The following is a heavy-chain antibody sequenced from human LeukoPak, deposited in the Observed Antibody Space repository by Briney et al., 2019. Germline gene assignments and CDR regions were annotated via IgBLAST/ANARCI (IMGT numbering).Heavy chain of an antibody. D-gene: IGHD6-13*01. CDR1: GFNFRTSG. V-gene: IGHV3-30*02. Sequence: GGSLRLSCTPSGFNFRTSGMHWVRQAPGKGLEWVGFLQNGGREKYFADSVKGRFTISRDNSKNTLYLQMNSMRAEDTAVYYCARESSRIAIGTLDFWGQGTLVTVSS. J-gene: IGHJ4*02. CDR3: ARESSRIAIGTLDF. CDR2: LQNGGREK.